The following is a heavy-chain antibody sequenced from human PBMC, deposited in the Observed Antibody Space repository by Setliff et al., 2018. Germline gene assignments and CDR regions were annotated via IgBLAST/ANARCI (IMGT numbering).Heavy chain of an antibody. CDR2: INPGDGST. J-gene: IGHJ4*02. CDR1: GSTLTELT. Sequence: ASVKVSCKVSGSTLTELTMYWVRQAPGQGLEWMGVINPGDGSTTYAQKFQGRVKMTRDTSTNTVYMQLNSLRFEDRAVYYCARENTAKNFWGEESDYWGQGTLVTVSS. V-gene: IGHV1-46*01. D-gene: IGHD3-3*01. CDR3: ARENTAKNFWGEESDY.